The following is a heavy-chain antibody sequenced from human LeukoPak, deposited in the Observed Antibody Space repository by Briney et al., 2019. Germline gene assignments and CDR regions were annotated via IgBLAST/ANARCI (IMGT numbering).Heavy chain of an antibody. D-gene: IGHD2-21*01. CDR1: GFTFSAYH. Sequence: PGGSLRLSCAASGFTFSAYHINWVRQAPGKGLEWISYISTTGTTMPYADSVKGRFAISRDNAKSSLYLQMNSLRDEDTAVYYCARVWQDYSGVDYWGQGTLVTVSS. J-gene: IGHJ4*02. CDR2: ISTTGTTM. V-gene: IGHV3-48*02. CDR3: ARVWQDYSGVDY.